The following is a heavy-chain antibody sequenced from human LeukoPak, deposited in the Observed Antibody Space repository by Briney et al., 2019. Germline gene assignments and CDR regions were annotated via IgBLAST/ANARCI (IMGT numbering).Heavy chain of an antibody. V-gene: IGHV3-23*01. D-gene: IGHD3-10*01. CDR2: ISDSGGRT. J-gene: IGHJ4*02. CDR1: GFTFSSYG. CDR3: AKHYGSGTYYNYFTY. Sequence: PGRSLRLSCAASGFTFSSYGMHWVRQAPGRGLEWVSAISDSGGRTYYADFVKGRFTISRDNSENTLFLQMSSLRAEDTATYYCAKHYGSGTYYNYFTYCGQGTLVSVSS.